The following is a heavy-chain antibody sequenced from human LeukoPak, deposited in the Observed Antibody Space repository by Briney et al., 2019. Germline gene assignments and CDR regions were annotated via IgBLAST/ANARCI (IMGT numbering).Heavy chain of an antibody. CDR2: IYHSGST. CDR1: GGSISSSNW. CDR3: ARGRDGYNYRHAFDI. Sequence: PSETLSLTCAVSGGSISSSNWWSWVRPPPGKGLEWIGEIYHSGSTNYNPSLKSRVTISVDKSKNQFSLKLSSVTAADTAVYYCARGRDGYNYRHAFDIWGQGTMVTVSS. J-gene: IGHJ3*02. D-gene: IGHD5-24*01. V-gene: IGHV4-4*02.